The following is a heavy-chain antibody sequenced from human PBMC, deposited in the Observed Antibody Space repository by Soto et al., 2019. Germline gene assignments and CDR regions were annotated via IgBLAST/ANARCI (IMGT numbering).Heavy chain of an antibody. CDR3: ARDQVYYDSSGYPYYYGMDV. V-gene: IGHV3-30*19. J-gene: IGHJ6*02. CDR1: GFTFSNYG. D-gene: IGHD3-22*01. CDR2: IDYNGSNK. Sequence: GGSLRLSCVASGFTFSNYGMHWVRQAPGKGLEWVAGIDYNGSNKYYADSVKGRFTISRDNSKNTLYLQMNSLRAEDTAVYYCARDQVYYDSSGYPYYYGMDVWGQGTTVTVS.